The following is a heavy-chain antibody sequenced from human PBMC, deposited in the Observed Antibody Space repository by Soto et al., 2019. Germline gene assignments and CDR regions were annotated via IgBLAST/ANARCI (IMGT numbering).Heavy chain of an antibody. CDR3: ARRRGYCSGGSCVPAYGMDV. CDR1: GGTFSSYA. V-gene: IGHV1-69*12. D-gene: IGHD2-15*01. Sequence: QVQLVQSGAEVKKPGSSVKVSCKASGGTFSSYAISWVRQAPGQGLEWMGGIIPIFGTANYAQKFQGRVTITADECXXTXYXXLSSLRSEDTAVYYCARRRGYCSGGSCVPAYGMDVWGQGTTVTVSS. J-gene: IGHJ6*02. CDR2: IIPIFGTA.